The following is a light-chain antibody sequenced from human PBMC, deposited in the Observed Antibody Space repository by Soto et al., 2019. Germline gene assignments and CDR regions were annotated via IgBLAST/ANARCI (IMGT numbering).Light chain of an antibody. CDR3: QQYSSWVT. V-gene: IGKV3-15*01. CDR2: GAS. CDR1: QSITSN. Sequence: EIVMTQSPVTLSLSPGDTATLSCRASQSITSNLAWYQQKHGQPPRLLIYGASTRATGIPARFSGSGSGTEFTITISSLQYEDFAVYYCQQYSSWVTFGGGT. J-gene: IGKJ4*01.